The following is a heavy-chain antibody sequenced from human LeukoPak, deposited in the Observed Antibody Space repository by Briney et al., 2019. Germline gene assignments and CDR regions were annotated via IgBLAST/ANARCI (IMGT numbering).Heavy chain of an antibody. CDR1: GGSISSGNW. D-gene: IGHD6-19*01. CDR3: ARIAVGGNCLVY. V-gene: IGHV4-4*02. CDR2: SYHSRST. Sequence: SETLSLTCAVSGGSISSGNWWSWVRQPPRKGLEWIGESYHSRSTDYNPSLKSRVTISVDKSKNQSSRQLSSGTAADTAVYYCARIAVGGNCLVYWGQGTQVTVSS. J-gene: IGHJ4*02.